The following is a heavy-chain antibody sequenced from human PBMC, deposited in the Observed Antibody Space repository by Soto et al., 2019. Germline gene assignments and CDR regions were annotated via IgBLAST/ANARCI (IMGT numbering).Heavy chain of an antibody. V-gene: IGHV4-30-2*01. CDR1: GGSICRGAYS. J-gene: IGHJ6*02. CDR2: IYHSGST. CDR3: ARGRPAPYYYGSGSYHYGMDV. Sequence: SETLSLTCGVGGGSICRGAYSWSWIRQPPGKGLEWIGYIYHSGSTYYNPSLKSRVTISVDRSKNQFSLKLSSVTAADTAVYYCARGRPAPYYYGSGSYHYGMDVWGQGTTVPVS. D-gene: IGHD3-10*01.